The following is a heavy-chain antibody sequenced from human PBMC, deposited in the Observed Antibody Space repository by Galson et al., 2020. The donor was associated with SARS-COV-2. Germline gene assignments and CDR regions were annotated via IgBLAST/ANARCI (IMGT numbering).Heavy chain of an antibody. Sequence: GGSLRLSCVASGFTFSDYYMSWIRQAPGKGLEWVSYMSSSGSNIQYADSVKGRFTISRDNGKNSLYLQMNSLRAEDTAVYYCASYSYGVMDFDYWGQGALVTVSS. CDR1: GFTFSDYY. V-gene: IGHV3-11*01. D-gene: IGHD5-18*01. CDR3: ASYSYGVMDFDY. CDR2: MSSSGSNI. J-gene: IGHJ4*02.